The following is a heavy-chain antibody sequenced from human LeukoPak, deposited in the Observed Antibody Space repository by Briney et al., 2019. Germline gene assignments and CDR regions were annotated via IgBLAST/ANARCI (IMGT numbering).Heavy chain of an antibody. Sequence: GGSLRLSCAASGFTFSSYAMSWVRQAPGKGLEWVALIWYDGSNKYYGDSVKGRFTISRDNSKNTLYLQMNSPRAEDTAVYYCARDYGSGIDCWGQGTLVTVSS. D-gene: IGHD3-10*01. CDR1: GFTFSSYA. J-gene: IGHJ4*02. V-gene: IGHV3-33*08. CDR2: IWYDGSNK. CDR3: ARDYGSGIDC.